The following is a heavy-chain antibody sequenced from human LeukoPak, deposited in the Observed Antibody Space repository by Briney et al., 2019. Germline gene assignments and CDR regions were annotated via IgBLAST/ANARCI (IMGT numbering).Heavy chain of an antibody. Sequence: GGSLRLSCAASGFTFSSYSMNWVRQAPGKGLEWVSYISSSSSTIYYADSVKGRFTISRDNAKNSLYLQMNSLRAEDTAVYYCARDAVWGYYDSSGYYPLDYWGQGTLVTVSS. V-gene: IGHV3-48*01. J-gene: IGHJ4*02. CDR2: ISSSSSTI. CDR3: ARDAVWGYYDSSGYYPLDY. CDR1: GFTFSSYS. D-gene: IGHD3-22*01.